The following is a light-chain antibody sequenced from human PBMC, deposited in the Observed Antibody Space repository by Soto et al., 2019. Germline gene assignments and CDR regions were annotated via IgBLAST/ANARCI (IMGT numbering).Light chain of an antibody. J-gene: IGKJ5*01. Sequence: EIVMTQSPATLSVSPGERATLSCRASQSVSSSYLAWYQQKPGQAHRLLIYDASNRATGIPARFSGSGSGTDFTPTISSLEPEDFAVYYGQQRSNWPPITCGQGTRREIK. CDR1: QSVSSSY. V-gene: IGKV3-11*01. CDR2: DAS. CDR3: QQRSNWPPIT.